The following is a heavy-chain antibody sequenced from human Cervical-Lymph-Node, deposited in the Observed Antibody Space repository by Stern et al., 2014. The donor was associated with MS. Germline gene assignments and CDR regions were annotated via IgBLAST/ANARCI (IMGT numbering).Heavy chain of an antibody. J-gene: IGHJ5*02. Sequence: VHLVESGGGLVKPGGSLRLSCEASGFIFRDYHMSWIRQAPGKGLEWVSYISGGSANIYYADSVKGRFTISRDNARNSVFLQMNSLRAEDTAVYYCAKDAVAHDLWGQGTLVAVSS. CDR2: ISGGSANI. CDR3: AKDAVAHDL. D-gene: IGHD6-19*01. CDR1: GFIFRDYH. V-gene: IGHV3-11*01.